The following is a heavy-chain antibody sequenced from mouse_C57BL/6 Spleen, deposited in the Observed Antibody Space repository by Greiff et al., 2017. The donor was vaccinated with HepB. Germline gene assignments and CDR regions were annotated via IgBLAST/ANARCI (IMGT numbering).Heavy chain of an antibody. Sequence: EVQLVESGGGLVKPGGSLKLSCAASGFTFSDYGMHWVRQAPEKGLEWVAYISSGSSTIYYAATVKGRFPISRDNAKNTLFLQMTSLRSEDAAMYYCGRRGKCMGYLDVWGTGTTVTVSS. J-gene: IGHJ1*03. CDR1: GFTFSDYG. V-gene: IGHV5-17*01. CDR2: ISSGSSTI. D-gene: IGHD2-10*02. CDR3: GRRGKCMGYLDV.